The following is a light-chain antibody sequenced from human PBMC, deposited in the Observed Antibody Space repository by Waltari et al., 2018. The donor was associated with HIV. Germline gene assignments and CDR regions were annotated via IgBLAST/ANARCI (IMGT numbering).Light chain of an antibody. Sequence: QSALTQPASVSGSPGQSITIPCTGTSSDVGGYNYVSWYQQHPGKAPNLMIYEVSNRPSGFSNRFSGSKSGNTASLTISGLQAEDEAAYYCSSYTSSSTVVFGGGTKLTVL. CDR1: SSDVGGYNY. CDR3: SSYTSSSTVV. CDR2: EVS. J-gene: IGLJ2*01. V-gene: IGLV2-14*01.